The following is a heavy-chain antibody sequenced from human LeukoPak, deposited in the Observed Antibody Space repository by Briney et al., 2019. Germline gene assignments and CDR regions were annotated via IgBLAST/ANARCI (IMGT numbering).Heavy chain of an antibody. J-gene: IGHJ4*02. Sequence: GRSLRLSCAASGFTFSSYGMHWVRQAPGKGLEWVAVISYDGRNKYYADSVKGRFTISRDNSKNTLYLQMNSLRAEDTAVYYCAKDRGDPVWYFDYWGQGTLVTVSS. CDR3: AKDRGDPVWYFDY. D-gene: IGHD2-8*01. CDR2: ISYDGRNK. CDR1: GFTFSSYG. V-gene: IGHV3-30*18.